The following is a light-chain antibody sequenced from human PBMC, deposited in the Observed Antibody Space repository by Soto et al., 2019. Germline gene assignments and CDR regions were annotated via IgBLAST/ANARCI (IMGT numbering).Light chain of an antibody. J-gene: IGLJ2*01. CDR1: SSDVGGYNY. CDR3: SSNTSGSTYVV. V-gene: IGLV2-14*01. CDR2: DVS. Sequence: QSALTQPASVSGSPGQSITISCTGTSSDVGGYNYVSWYQQHPGKAPKLMIYDVSNRPSGVSNRFSGSKSANTASLTISGLQAEDEADYYCSSNTSGSTYVVFGVGTKLTVL.